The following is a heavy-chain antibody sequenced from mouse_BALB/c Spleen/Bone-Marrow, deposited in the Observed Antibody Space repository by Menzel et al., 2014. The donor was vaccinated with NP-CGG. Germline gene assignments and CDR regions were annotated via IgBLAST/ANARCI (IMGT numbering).Heavy chain of an antibody. CDR3: GRNYYGSSYYFDY. CDR1: GFTFSSYG. Sequence: DVKLVESGGDLVKPGGSLKLSCAASGFTFSSYGMSWVRQTPDKRLEWVATISSGGSYTYYPDSVKGRFTISRDNAKNTLYLQMSSLKSEDTAMYYCGRNYYGSSYYFDYWGQGTTLTVSS. CDR2: ISSGGSYT. V-gene: IGHV5-6*02. J-gene: IGHJ2*01. D-gene: IGHD1-1*01.